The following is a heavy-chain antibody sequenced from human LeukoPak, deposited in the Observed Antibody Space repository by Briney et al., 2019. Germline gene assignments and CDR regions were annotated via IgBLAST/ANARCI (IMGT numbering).Heavy chain of an antibody. CDR2: IIPIFGTA. Sequence: PGASVKVSCKASGGTFSSYAISWVRQAPGQGLEWMGGIIPIFGTANYAQKFQGRVTMTRDTSISTAYMELSRLRSDDTAVYYCARDATMVRGVITGWFDPWGQGTLVTVSS. V-gene: IGHV1-69*05. CDR3: ARDATMVRGVITGWFDP. D-gene: IGHD3-10*01. CDR1: GGTFSSYA. J-gene: IGHJ5*02.